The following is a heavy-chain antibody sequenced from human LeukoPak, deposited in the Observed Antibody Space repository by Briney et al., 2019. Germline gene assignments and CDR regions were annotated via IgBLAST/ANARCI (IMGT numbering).Heavy chain of an antibody. CDR3: ARVKGSGYRNSIDY. D-gene: IGHD3-3*01. J-gene: IGHJ4*02. Sequence: GGSLRLSCAASGFTVSSNDMTWVRQAPGKGLEWVSVIYKSGNTFYSDSVKGRFTISRDNSKNTVYLQMDSLRAEDTALYYCARVKGSGYRNSIDYWGQGTLVTVSS. CDR1: GFTVSSND. V-gene: IGHV3-53*01. CDR2: IYKSGNT.